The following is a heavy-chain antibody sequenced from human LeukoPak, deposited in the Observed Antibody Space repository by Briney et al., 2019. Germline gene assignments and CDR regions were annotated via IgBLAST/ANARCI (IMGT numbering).Heavy chain of an antibody. J-gene: IGHJ6*02. CDR1: GYTFAGHY. Sequence: ASVKVSCKASGYTFAGHYRHWVRQPPGQGLEWMGWINPNSGGTNYAQKFQGRVTMTRDTSISTAYMELSRLRSDDTAVYYCARDRPAASGYYYYGMDVWGQGTTVTVS. V-gene: IGHV1-2*02. CDR2: INPNSGGT. CDR3: ARDRPAASGYYYYGMDV. D-gene: IGHD2-2*01.